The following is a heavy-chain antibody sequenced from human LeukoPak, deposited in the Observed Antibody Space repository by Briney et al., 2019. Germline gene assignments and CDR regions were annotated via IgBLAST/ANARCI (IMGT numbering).Heavy chain of an antibody. J-gene: IGHJ6*02. CDR1: GYTFTGYY. Sequence: GASVKVSCKASGYTFTGYYMHWVRQAPGQGLEWMGWINPNSGGTNYAQKFQVRVTMTTDTSISTAYMELSRLRSDDTAVYYCARVPQDIVVDYYGMDVWGQGTTVTVSS. V-gene: IGHV1-2*02. CDR2: INPNSGGT. CDR3: ARVPQDIVVDYYGMDV. D-gene: IGHD2-2*01.